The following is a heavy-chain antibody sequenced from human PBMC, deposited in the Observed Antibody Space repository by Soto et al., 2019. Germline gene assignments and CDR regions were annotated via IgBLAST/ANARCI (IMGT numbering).Heavy chain of an antibody. V-gene: IGHV4-31*03. D-gene: IGHD3-22*01. CDR2: IYYSGST. CDR3: ASAPKYYYDSSGYPPSYGLTRWVLTD. J-gene: IGHJ4*02. CDR1: GGSISSGGYY. Sequence: QVQLQESGPGLVKPSQTLSLTCTVSGGSISSGGYYWSWIRQHPGKGLEWIGYIYYSGSTYYNPSLKSRVTISVDTSKTQFSLKLSSVTAADTAVYYCASAPKYYYDSSGYPPSYGLTRWVLTDWGQGTLVTVSS.